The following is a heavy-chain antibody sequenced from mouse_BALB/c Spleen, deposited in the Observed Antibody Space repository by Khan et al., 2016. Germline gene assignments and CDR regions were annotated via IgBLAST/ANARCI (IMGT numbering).Heavy chain of an antibody. Sequence: EVELVESGGGLVQPGGSLRLSCATSGFTFTDYYMSWVRQPPGKALEWSGFIRNKANGYTTEYSASVKGRFTISRANSQSILYLQMITLRAEDSATYYCARLPSYAMDYWGQGTSVTVSS. CDR1: GFTFTDYY. J-gene: IGHJ4*01. CDR2: IRNKANGYTT. CDR3: ARLPSYAMDY. V-gene: IGHV7-3*02.